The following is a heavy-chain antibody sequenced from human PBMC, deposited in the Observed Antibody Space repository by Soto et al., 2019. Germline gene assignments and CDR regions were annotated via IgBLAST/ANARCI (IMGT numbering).Heavy chain of an antibody. CDR3: TTEAYDNSGSLAFDI. V-gene: IGHV4-59*08. CDR1: GGSITNYY. D-gene: IGHD3-22*01. Sequence: SETLSLTCTVAGGSITNYYYSWIRQPPGKGLEWIGYIFHTGTTSYNPSLKSRVTLSVDTSQSQFSLKLNSVTAADTAVYYCTTEAYDNSGSLAFDIWGPGTLVTVSS. J-gene: IGHJ3*02. CDR2: IFHTGTT.